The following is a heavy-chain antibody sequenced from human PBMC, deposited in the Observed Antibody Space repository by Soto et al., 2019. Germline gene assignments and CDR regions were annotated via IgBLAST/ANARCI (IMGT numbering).Heavy chain of an antibody. D-gene: IGHD2-15*01. V-gene: IGHV1-18*01. CDR1: GYTFTSYG. Sequence: ASVKVSCKASGYTFTSYGISWVRQAPEQGLEWMGWISAYNGNTNYAQKLQGRVTMTTDTSTSTAYMELRSLRSDDTAVYYCARDFVVVVAALSYYGMDVWGQGTTVTVSS. CDR2: ISAYNGNT. J-gene: IGHJ6*02. CDR3: ARDFVVVVAALSYYGMDV.